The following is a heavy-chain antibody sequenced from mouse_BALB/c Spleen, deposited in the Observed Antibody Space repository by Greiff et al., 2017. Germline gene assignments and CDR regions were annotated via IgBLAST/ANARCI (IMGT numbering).Heavy chain of an antibody. CDR1: GFTFSSYA. CDR2: ISSGGST. V-gene: IGHV5-6-5*01. CDR3: ARDDGYYWFAY. D-gene: IGHD2-3*01. J-gene: IGHJ3*01. Sequence: EVKLVESGGGLVKPGGSLKLSCAASGFTFSSYAMSWVRQTPEKRLEWVASISSGGSTYYPDSVKGRFTISRDNARNILYLQMSSLRSEDTAMYYCARDDGYYWFAYWGQGTLVTVSA.